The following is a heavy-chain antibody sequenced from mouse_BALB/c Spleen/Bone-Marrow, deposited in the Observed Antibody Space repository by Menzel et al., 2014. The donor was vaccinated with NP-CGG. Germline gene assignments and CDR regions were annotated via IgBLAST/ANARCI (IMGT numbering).Heavy chain of an antibody. CDR1: GYAFSVYW. Sequence: VQLQQSGAELVRPGSSVKISCKASGYAFSVYWMNWVKQRPGQGLEWIGQIYPGDGDTNYNGKFKGRATLTADKSSNTAYMQLSSLTSEDSAVYFCARGGSSVDYWGQGTTLTVSP. V-gene: IGHV1-80*01. CDR2: IYPGDGDT. J-gene: IGHJ2*01. D-gene: IGHD1-3*01. CDR3: ARGGSSVDY.